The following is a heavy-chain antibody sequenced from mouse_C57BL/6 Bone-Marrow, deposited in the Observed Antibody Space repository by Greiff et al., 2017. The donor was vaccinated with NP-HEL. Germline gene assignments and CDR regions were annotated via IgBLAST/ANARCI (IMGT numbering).Heavy chain of an antibody. D-gene: IGHD1-1*01. CDR2: IDPSDSYT. CDR3: ARKAYYGRSYEFAY. V-gene: IGHV1-50*01. Sequence: QVQLQQSGAELVKPGASVKLSCKASGYTFTTYWMQWVKQRPGQGLEWIGEIDPSDSYTNYNQKFKGKDTLTVDTSSSTAYMQLSSLTSEDSAVYYCARKAYYGRSYEFAYWGQGTLVTVSA. J-gene: IGHJ3*01. CDR1: GYTFTTYW.